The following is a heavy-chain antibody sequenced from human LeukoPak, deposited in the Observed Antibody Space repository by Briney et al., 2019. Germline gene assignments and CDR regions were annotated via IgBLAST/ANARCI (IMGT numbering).Heavy chain of an antibody. Sequence: PSETLSLTCTVSGGSVSSGSYYWSWIRQPPGKGLEWIGYIYYSGSTNHNPSLKSRVTISVDTSKNQFSLKLSSVTAADTAVYYCAREKGYSSFFDPWGQGTLVTVSS. CDR2: IYYSGST. J-gene: IGHJ5*02. D-gene: IGHD6-13*01. CDR3: AREKGYSSFFDP. CDR1: GGSVSSGSYY. V-gene: IGHV4-61*01.